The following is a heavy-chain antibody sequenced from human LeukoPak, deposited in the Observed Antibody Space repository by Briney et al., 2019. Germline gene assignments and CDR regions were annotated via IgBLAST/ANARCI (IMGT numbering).Heavy chain of an antibody. Sequence: ASVKVSCKASGYSSTGYYLQWVRQAPGQGLEWMGWINPSNGDTSYAQKFQGRITLTRDTSITAVYMDLSSLRSDDTAVYFCARDRDGDIWGQGTLVTVSS. CDR2: INPSNGDT. V-gene: IGHV1-2*02. CDR3: ARDRDGDI. J-gene: IGHJ1*01. D-gene: IGHD3-9*01. CDR1: GYSSTGYY.